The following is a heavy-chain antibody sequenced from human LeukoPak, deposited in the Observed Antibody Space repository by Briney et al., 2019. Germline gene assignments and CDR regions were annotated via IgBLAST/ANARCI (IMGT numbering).Heavy chain of an antibody. Sequence: GGSLRLSCAASGFIFSDYYMSWIRQVPGKGLEWVSYTSSSGGATYYAGFVKGRFTVSRDNAQNSLSLQMNSLRVEDTAVYYCARDRQVHTSVDSVEYWGQGALVTVSS. CDR1: GFIFSDYY. J-gene: IGHJ4*02. CDR3: ARDRQVHTSVDSVEY. CDR2: TSSSGGAT. D-gene: IGHD5-12*01. V-gene: IGHV3-11*01.